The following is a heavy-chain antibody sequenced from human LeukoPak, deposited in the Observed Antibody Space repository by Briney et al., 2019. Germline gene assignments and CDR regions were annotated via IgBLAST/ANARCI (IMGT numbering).Heavy chain of an antibody. CDR1: GITFSNTR. Sequence: RTGGSLRLSCAASGITFSNTRMSWVRQAPGKGLEWVGRIKSKTNGETTDYAAPVKDRFTISRDDSKSTVYLQMNSLKTEDTAVYYCSIESLLLNYWGQGTLVTVSS. V-gene: IGHV3-15*01. J-gene: IGHJ4*02. D-gene: IGHD3-16*01. CDR3: SIESLLLNY. CDR2: IKSKTNGETT.